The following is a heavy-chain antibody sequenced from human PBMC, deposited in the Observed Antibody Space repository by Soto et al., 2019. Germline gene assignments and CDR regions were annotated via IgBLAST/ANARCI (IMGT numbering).Heavy chain of an antibody. V-gene: IGHV3-48*02. D-gene: IGHD6-13*01. CDR3: ARWYTSSWYYFGY. J-gene: IGHJ4*02. Sequence: EVQLVESGGGLVPPGGSLTLSCAASGFTFSSYSMNWVRQAPGKGLEWVSYISISGSTFYYADSVKGRFTISRDNAKNSLYLQMNSLRDEDTAVYYCARWYTSSWYYFGYWGQGTLVTVSS. CDR2: ISISGSTF. CDR1: GFTFSSYS.